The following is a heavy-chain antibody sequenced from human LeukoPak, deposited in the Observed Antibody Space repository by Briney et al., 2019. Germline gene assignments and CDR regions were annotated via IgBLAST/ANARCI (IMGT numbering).Heavy chain of an antibody. D-gene: IGHD3-22*01. CDR1: GFAFSRYW. CDR3: AKGKYYYDSSGYYLFDY. J-gene: IGHJ4*02. Sequence: GGSLRLSCAVSGFAFSRYWMSWVRQAPGKGLEWVANIQQDGSEKSYVDSVKGRFTISRDNAKNSLYLQMNSLRAEDTAVYYCAKGKYYYDSSGYYLFDYWGQGTLVTVSS. V-gene: IGHV3-7*03. CDR2: IQQDGSEK.